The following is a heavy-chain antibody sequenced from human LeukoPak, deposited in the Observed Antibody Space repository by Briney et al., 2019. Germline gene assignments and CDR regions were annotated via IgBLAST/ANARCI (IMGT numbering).Heavy chain of an antibody. CDR1: GGSISSSSYY. CDR3: ARHRGSGSYYLYYFDY. D-gene: IGHD3-10*01. J-gene: IGHJ4*02. CDR2: IYYSGST. V-gene: IGHV4-39*01. Sequence: PSETLSLTCTVSGGSISSSSYYWGWIRQPPGKGLEWIGSIYYSGSTYYNPSLKSRVTISVDTSKNQFSLKLSSVTAADTAVYYCARHRGSGSYYLYYFDYWGQGTLVIVSS.